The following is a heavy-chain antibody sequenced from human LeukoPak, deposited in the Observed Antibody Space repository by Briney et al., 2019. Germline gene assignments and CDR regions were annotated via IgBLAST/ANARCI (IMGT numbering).Heavy chain of an antibody. CDR3: ARSGGWQSPFDY. CDR2: IYTSGST. D-gene: IGHD6-19*01. V-gene: IGHV4-4*09. J-gene: IGHJ4*02. CDR1: GGSISSYY. Sequence: PSETLSLTCTVSGGSISSYYWSWIRQPPGKGLEWIGYIYTSGSTNYNPSLKSRVTISVDTSKNQFSLKLNSVTAADTAVYYCARSGGWQSPFDYWGQGTLVTVSS.